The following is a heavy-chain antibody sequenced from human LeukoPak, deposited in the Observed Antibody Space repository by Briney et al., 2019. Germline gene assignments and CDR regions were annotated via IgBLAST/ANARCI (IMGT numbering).Heavy chain of an antibody. CDR1: GFTFDDYG. J-gene: IGHJ6*03. CDR2: INWNGGST. Sequence: GGSLRLSCAASGFTFDDYGMSWVRQAPGKGLEWVSGINWNGGSTGYADSVKGRFTISRDNAKNSLYLQMNSLRAEDTALYYCARAIYYSNLWYYYYYMDVWGKGTTVTVPS. D-gene: IGHD4-11*01. CDR3: ARAIYYSNLWYYYYYMDV. V-gene: IGHV3-20*04.